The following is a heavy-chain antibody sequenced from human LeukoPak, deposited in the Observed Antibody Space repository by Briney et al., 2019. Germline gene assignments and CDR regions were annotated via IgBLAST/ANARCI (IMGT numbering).Heavy chain of an antibody. CDR1: GFTVSSNY. V-gene: IGHV3-53*01. CDR3: AARSGWDAFDI. D-gene: IGHD6-19*01. Sequence: GGSLRLSCAASGFTVSSNYMSWVRQAPGKGLEWVSVIYSGGSTYYADSVKGRFTISRDNSKNTLYLQMNSLRAEDTAVYYRAARSGWDAFDIWGQGTMVTVSS. CDR2: IYSGGST. J-gene: IGHJ3*02.